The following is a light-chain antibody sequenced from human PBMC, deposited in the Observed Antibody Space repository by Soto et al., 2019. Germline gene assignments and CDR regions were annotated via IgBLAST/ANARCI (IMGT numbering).Light chain of an antibody. CDR3: QQYYNSVLT. J-gene: IGKJ4*01. Sequence: DIQMNQSPSSLSASVGDRVTITCRASQSISTYLSWYQHKPGKAPKLLILAASTLQSGVPSRFSGSVSGTDFTLTISSLQPEDSASYYCQQYYNSVLTFGGGTKVDI. CDR1: QSISTY. CDR2: AAS. V-gene: IGKV1-39*01.